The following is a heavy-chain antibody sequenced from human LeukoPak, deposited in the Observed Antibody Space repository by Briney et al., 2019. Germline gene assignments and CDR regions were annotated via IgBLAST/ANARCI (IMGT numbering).Heavy chain of an antibody. Sequence: RAGGSLRLSCAASGFIFTDYWMHWVRQAPGKELVWVARIRGDGRATTYADSVKDRFTISRDNSKNTLYLQMNSLRAEDTAVYYCAPATIAAATGHHFYYGMGVWGQGTTVTVSS. J-gene: IGHJ6*02. CDR2: IRGDGRAT. CDR3: APATIAAATGHHFYYGMGV. CDR1: GFIFTDYW. D-gene: IGHD6-25*01. V-gene: IGHV3-74*01.